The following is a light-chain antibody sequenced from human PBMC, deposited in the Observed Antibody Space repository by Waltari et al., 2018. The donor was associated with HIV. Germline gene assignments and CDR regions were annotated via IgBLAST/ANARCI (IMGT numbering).Light chain of an antibody. V-gene: IGKV1-5*03. CDR2: RAS. J-gene: IGKJ2*01. Sequence: DIQMTQPPSTLSASVGDRVIITCRASQSISNWLAWYQQKPGKAPKLLIYRASSLQTGVPSRFSGSGSGTDFTLTISSLQPDDFATYYCQQYGTSSYTFGQGTKLDLK. CDR3: QQYGTSSYT. CDR1: QSISNW.